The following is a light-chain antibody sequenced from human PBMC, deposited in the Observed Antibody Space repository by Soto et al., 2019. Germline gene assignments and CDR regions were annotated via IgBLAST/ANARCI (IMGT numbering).Light chain of an antibody. CDR2: GAS. J-gene: IGKJ1*01. CDR1: QSVSSSY. Sequence: PGGIATLSCRASQSVSSSYLAWYQQKPGQAPRLLIYGASSRATGIPDRFSGSGSGTDFTLTISRLEPEDFAVYYCQQYGSSPWTFGQGTKVDIK. CDR3: QQYGSSPWT. V-gene: IGKV3-20*01.